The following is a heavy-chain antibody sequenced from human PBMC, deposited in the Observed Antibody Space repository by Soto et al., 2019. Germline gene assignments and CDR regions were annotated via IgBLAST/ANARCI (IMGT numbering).Heavy chain of an antibody. CDR2: MYPDDSDI. J-gene: IGHJ3*02. V-gene: IGHV5-51*01. CDR1: VYSFSFYW. Sequence: GESLKISCKASVYSFSFYWIGWVRQMRGKGLEWMAIMYPDDSDIRYSPSFEAHVTISADKSTSTAFLQWSSLKASDTAMYYCATAYVYDFENSNYYRDAFDIWGQGTLVTVSS. D-gene: IGHD3-22*01. CDR3: ATAYVYDFENSNYYRDAFDI.